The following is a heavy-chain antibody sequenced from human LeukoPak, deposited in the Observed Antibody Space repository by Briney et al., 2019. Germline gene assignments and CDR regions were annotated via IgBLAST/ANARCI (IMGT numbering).Heavy chain of an antibody. CDR3: ARDYWGCSGGSCYSFGYEHIWFDP. J-gene: IGHJ5*02. D-gene: IGHD2-15*01. V-gene: IGHV1-69*13. CDR2: IIPIFGTA. Sequence: ASVKVSCKASGGTFSSYAISWVRQAPGQGLEWMGGIIPIFGTANYAQKFQGRVTITADESTSTAYMELSSLRSEDTAVYYCARDYWGCSGGSCYSFGYEHIWFDPWGQGTLVTVSS. CDR1: GGTFSSYA.